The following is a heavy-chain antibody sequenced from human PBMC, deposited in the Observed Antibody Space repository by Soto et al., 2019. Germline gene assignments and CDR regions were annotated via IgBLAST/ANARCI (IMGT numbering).Heavy chain of an antibody. CDR3: ARESRFLEWLSLNWFDP. D-gene: IGHD3-3*01. J-gene: IGHJ5*02. CDR2: ISSSSSTI. V-gene: IGHV3-48*02. Sequence: PGGSLRLSCAASGFTFSSYSMNWVRQAPGKGLKWVSYISSSSSTIYYADSVKGRFTISRDNAKNSLYLQMNSLRDEDTAVYYCARESRFLEWLSLNWFDPWGQVTLVTVSS. CDR1: GFTFSSYS.